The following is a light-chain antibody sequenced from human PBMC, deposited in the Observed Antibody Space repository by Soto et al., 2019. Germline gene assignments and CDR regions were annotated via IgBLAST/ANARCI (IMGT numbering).Light chain of an antibody. CDR2: DAS. J-gene: IGKJ5*01. V-gene: IGKV1-33*01. CDR3: QQYDNLPSIT. CDR1: QDISNS. Sequence: DIQMTQSPSSLSASVGDRVTITCQASQDISNSLNWYQQKPGKAPKLLIYDASNLETGVPSRFSGSRSGTDFTFTISNLQPEDIATYYCQQYDNLPSITFGQGTRLEIK.